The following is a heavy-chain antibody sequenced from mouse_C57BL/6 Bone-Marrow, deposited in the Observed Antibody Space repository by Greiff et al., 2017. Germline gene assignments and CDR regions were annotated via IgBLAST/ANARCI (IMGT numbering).Heavy chain of an antibody. CDR1: GFTFSSYA. D-gene: IGHD2-3*01. V-gene: IGHV5-4*03. J-gene: IGHJ2*01. CDR2: ISDGGSYT. CDR3: ARDDDYCFGE. Sequence: EVKLMESGGGLVKPGGSLKLSCAASGFTFSSYAMSWVRQTPEKRLEWVATISDGGSYTYYPDNVKGRFTFSRDHAKTTLYLQMSHLKSEDTAMECCARDDDYCFGEWGQGATRTVCS.